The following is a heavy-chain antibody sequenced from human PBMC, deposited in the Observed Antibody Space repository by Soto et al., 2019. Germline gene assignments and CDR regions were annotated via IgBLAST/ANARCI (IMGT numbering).Heavy chain of an antibody. D-gene: IGHD3-16*01. CDR3: AKGRGGVGVWSNFDY. J-gene: IGHJ4*02. V-gene: IGHV3-30*18. Sequence: QVQLVESGGGVVQPGRSLRLSCAASGFIFSSHGMHWVRQAPGKGLEWVAGISYDGNYKHYADSVKGRFTISRDNSKNTLYLQMNSLRTEDTAVYYCAKGRGGVGVWSNFDYWGQGTLVTVSS. CDR2: ISYDGNYK. CDR1: GFIFSSHG.